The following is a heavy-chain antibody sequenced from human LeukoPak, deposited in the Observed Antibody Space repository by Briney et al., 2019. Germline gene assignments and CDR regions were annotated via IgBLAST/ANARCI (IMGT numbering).Heavy chain of an antibody. CDR1: GYTFTSYG. Sequence: ASGRVSCKSSGYTFTSYGISWVRQAPGQGLGGMGWISAYNGKTNYAKKLQGRGTITTATSTTTAYMELRSLRSDDTAVYYCARAYDRSGYYYDVFDYWGQGTLVTVSS. CDR3: ARAYDRSGYYYDVFDY. D-gene: IGHD3-22*01. CDR2: ISAYNGKT. J-gene: IGHJ4*02. V-gene: IGHV1-18*01.